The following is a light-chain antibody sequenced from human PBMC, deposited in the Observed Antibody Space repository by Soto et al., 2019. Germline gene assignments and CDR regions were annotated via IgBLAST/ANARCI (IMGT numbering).Light chain of an antibody. Sequence: DIQMTQSRSTLSASVGDRVTIACRASESISDWLAWYQQKPGQAPKFLIYKASNLESGVPSRFSGSGSGTEFTLTISSLQPDDFATYYCQQYDTYPTTFGQGTKVEIK. CDR2: KAS. CDR3: QQYDTYPTT. CDR1: ESISDW. J-gene: IGKJ1*01. V-gene: IGKV1-5*03.